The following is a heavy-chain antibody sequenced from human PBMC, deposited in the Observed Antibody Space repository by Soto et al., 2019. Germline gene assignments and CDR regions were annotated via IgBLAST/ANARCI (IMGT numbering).Heavy chain of an antibody. CDR1: GDSIRSYY. CDR2: IYYSGST. J-gene: IGHJ6*02. CDR3: ARAYGGFDNGLDV. V-gene: IGHV4-59*01. D-gene: IGHD5-12*01. Sequence: PSENLSLTCTVSGDSIRSYYWTWIRQPPGKGLELIGYIYYSGSTRYNPSLKSRVTISVDMSKNQFSLKLSSVIAADTAVYYCARAYGGFDNGLDVWGQGTAVTVSS.